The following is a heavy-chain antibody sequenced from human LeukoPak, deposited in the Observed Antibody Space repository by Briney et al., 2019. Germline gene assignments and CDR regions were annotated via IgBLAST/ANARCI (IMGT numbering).Heavy chain of an antibody. V-gene: IGHV4-4*02. CDR2: IYHSGST. J-gene: IGHJ2*01. CDR3: ARDRGIRTIYEYFDL. CDR1: GGSISSSNW. Sequence: PSETLSLTCAVSGGSISSSNWWSWVRQPPGKGLEWIGEIYHSGSTNYNPSLKSRVTISVDKSKNQFSLKLSSVTAADTAVYYCARDRGIRTIYEYFDLWGRGTLVTVSS. D-gene: IGHD3-10*01.